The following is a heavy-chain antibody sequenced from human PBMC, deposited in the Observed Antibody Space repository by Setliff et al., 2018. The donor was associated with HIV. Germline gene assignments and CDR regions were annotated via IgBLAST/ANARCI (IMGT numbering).Heavy chain of an antibody. D-gene: IGHD3-3*01. CDR2: INPHTGVT. V-gene: IGHV1-2*02. CDR3: ARDLRDGFEEWFSTLDDGMDV. CDR1: GYIFIRYY. Sequence: GASVKVSCKTSGYIFIRYYIFWVRQAPGQGLEWMGNINPHTGVTKYAEKFQGRVTMTRGTSINTIYMELSRLRSDDTAVYYCARDLRDGFEEWFSTLDDGMDVWGQGTTVTVS. J-gene: IGHJ6*02.